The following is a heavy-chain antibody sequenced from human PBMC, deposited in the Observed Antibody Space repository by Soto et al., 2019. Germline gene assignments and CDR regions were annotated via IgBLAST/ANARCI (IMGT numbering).Heavy chain of an antibody. V-gene: IGHV1-69*12. J-gene: IGHJ6*02. CDR3: VRFAVVVAGRLFFNMDA. CDR2: IIPIFSTT. Sequence: QVQLVQSGAEVKKPGSSVKVSCKASGGTFSSYAINWVRQAPGQGLEWMGGIIPIFSTTTYAQRFQGRVTITADESTRTAYMELSSLRSEDTAVYYCVRFAVVVAGRLFFNMDAWGQGTTVTVSS. D-gene: IGHD6-19*01. CDR1: GGTFSSYA.